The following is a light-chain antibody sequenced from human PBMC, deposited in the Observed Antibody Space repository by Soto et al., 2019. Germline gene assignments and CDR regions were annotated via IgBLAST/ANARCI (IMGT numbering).Light chain of an antibody. CDR2: DNN. J-gene: IGLJ1*01. V-gene: IGLV1-51*01. CDR1: SSNIGNNY. CDR3: GTWDSSLSAYV. Sequence: QSVLTQPPSVSAAPGQKVTISCSGSSSNIGNNYVSWYQQLPGTAPKLLTYDNNKRPSGIPDRFSGSKSGTSATLGITGLQTGDEAEYYCGTWDSSLSAYVFGTGTKVTVL.